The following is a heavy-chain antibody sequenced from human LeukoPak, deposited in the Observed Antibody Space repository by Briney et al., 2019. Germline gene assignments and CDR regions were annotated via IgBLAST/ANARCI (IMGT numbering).Heavy chain of an antibody. D-gene: IGHD1-26*01. CDR1: GFTVSSNY. J-gene: IGHJ3*02. V-gene: IGHV3-53*01. CDR2: IYDIGST. CDR3: ASDSGWEVVLYASEI. Sequence: GGSLRLSCAASGFTVSSNYMSWVRQAPGTGLEWVSIIYDIGSTYYADSVKGRFTISRDNSQNSLYLQLNSLRAEVTAVYYCASDSGWEVVLYASEIWGQGTMVTVSS.